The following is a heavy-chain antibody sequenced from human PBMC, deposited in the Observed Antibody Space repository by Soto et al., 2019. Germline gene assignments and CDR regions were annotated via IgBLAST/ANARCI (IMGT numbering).Heavy chain of an antibody. J-gene: IGHJ4*02. CDR1: GYTFTSYY. CDR3: ARGRPYCGGDCDYFDY. V-gene: IGHV1-46*01. CDR2: INPSGGST. Sequence: QVQLVQSGAEVKKPGASVKVSCKASGYTFTSYYMHWVRQAPGQGLEWLGIINPSGGSTSYAQKCQGRVTMTKDTSTGTVYMELSSLRSEDTAVYYCARGRPYCGGDCDYFDYWGQGTLVTVSS. D-gene: IGHD2-21*02.